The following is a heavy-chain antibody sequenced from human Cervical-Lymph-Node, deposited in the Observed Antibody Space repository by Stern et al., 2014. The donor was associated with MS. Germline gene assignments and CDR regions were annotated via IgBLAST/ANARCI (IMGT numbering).Heavy chain of an antibody. D-gene: IGHD3-22*01. J-gene: IGHJ6*02. CDR1: GFTFTSSA. Sequence: QLVESGPEVKKPGTSVKVSCKDSGFTFTSSAVQWVRQARGQRLEWIGWIVVGSGNTNYAQKFQERVTITRDMSTSTAYMELSSLRSEDTAVYYCAANYYDTYYYYGMDVWGQGTTVTVSS. V-gene: IGHV1-58*01. CDR2: IVVGSGNT. CDR3: AANYYDTYYYYGMDV.